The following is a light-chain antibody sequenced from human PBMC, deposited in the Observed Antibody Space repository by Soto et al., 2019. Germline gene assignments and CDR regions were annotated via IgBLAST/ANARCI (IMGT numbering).Light chain of an antibody. CDR2: DVS. CDR1: RSEVGGYNY. J-gene: IGLJ1*01. CDR3: SSYTSSSTRV. V-gene: IGLV2-14*01. Sequence: QSVLTRPASVSGSPGESITVSCTGNRSEVGGYNYVFWYQQHPGKAPKLMIYDVSNRPSGVSNRFSGSKSGNTASLTISGLQAEDEADYYCSSYTSSSTRVFGTGTKVTVL.